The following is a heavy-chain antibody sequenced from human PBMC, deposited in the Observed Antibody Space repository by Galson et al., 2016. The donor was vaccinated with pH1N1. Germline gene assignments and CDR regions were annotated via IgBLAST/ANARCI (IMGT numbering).Heavy chain of an antibody. CDR3: VRCLFSSSSGSPFDY. Sequence: SLRLSCAASGFKFDTFALHWVRRTPGKGLEWVAFISYNGHDESYVDSLKGRFTVSRDNSKNSVFLQMDSLRPEDTALYYCVRCLFSSSSGSPFDYWGRGTLVTVSS. D-gene: IGHD6-6*01. J-gene: IGHJ4*02. CDR2: ISYNGHDE. CDR1: GFKFDTFA. V-gene: IGHV3-30*03.